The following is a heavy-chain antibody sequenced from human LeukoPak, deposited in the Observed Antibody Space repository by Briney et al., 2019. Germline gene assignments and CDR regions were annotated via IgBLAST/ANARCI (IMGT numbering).Heavy chain of an antibody. CDR3: ARVADSSGYSIDY. J-gene: IGHJ4*02. CDR2: IYYSGST. Sequence: SQTLSLTCTVSGGSISSGGYYWSWLRQHPGKGLEWIGYIYYSGSTYYNPSLKSRVTISVDTSKNQFSLKLSSVTAADTAVYYCARVADSSGYSIDYWGQGALVTVSS. CDR1: GGSISSGGYY. V-gene: IGHV4-31*03. D-gene: IGHD3-22*01.